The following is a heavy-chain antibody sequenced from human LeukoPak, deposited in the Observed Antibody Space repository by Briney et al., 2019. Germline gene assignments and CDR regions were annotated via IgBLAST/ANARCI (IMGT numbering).Heavy chain of an antibody. D-gene: IGHD1-26*01. J-gene: IGHJ5*02. Sequence: SETLSLTCAVYGGSFSGYYWSWIRQPPGKGLEWIGEINHSGSTNYNPSLKSRVTISVDRSKNQFSLKLSSVTAADTAVYYCARGGSGSPLAFWFDPWGQGTLVTVSS. V-gene: IGHV4-34*01. CDR3: ARGGSGSPLAFWFDP. CDR2: INHSGST. CDR1: GGSFSGYY.